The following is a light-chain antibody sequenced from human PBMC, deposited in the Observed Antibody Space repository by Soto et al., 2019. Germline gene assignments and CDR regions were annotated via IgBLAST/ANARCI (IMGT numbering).Light chain of an antibody. J-gene: IGLJ1*01. CDR1: SSDVGAYNY. CDR2: DVS. CDR3: SSYTSTSTDV. V-gene: IGLV2-14*01. Sequence: QSALTQPASVSGSPGQSITISCTGTSSDVGAYNYVSWYRQHPGKAPKLMIYDVSNRPSGVSNRFSGSKSGNTASLTISGIQAEDEADYYCSSYTSTSTDVFGTGTKVTVL.